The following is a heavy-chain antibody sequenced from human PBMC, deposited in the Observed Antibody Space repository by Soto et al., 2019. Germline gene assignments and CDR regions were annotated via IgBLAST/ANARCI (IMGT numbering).Heavy chain of an antibody. V-gene: IGHV4-39*01. CDR3: ARLGWNYVNY. Sequence: SETLSLTCTVSGGSISSSSYYWGWIRQPPGKGLEWIGSIYFSGSTYYNPSLKSRVTISVDTSKNQFSLKLSSVTAADTAVYYCARLGWNYVNYWGQGTLVTV. D-gene: IGHD1-7*01. CDR1: GGSISSSSYY. J-gene: IGHJ4*02. CDR2: IYFSGST.